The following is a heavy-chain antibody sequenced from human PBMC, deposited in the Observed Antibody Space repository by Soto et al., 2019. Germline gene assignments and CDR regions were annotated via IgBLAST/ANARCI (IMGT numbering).Heavy chain of an antibody. V-gene: IGHV3-15*01. D-gene: IGHD3-9*01. CDR3: TTGVYYDILTGYHNVAY. Sequence: GGSLRLSCVASGFNLSHPWMTWVRQAAGKGLEWVGRIKSKTDGGTADYAAPVKGRATISRDDSKNTVYLQMNSLKTEDTAVYYCTTGVYYDILTGYHNVAYWGQGALVTVSS. CDR1: GFNLSHPW. J-gene: IGHJ4*02. CDR2: IKSKTDGGTA.